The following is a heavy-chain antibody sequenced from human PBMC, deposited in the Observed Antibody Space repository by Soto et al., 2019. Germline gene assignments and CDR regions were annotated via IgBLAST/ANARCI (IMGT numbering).Heavy chain of an antibody. CDR1: GRSMSSNY. Sequence: KAXGTLALTCSVSGRSMSSNYWSWIRQSPDKGLEWLGYVFYGGTDYNPSLGGRVSMSVETSKSQFSLKLTSVTVADTAVYYCASYRGALYFESWGPGILVTVSS. D-gene: IGHD3-16*01. CDR2: VFYGGT. V-gene: IGHV4-59*01. J-gene: IGHJ4*02. CDR3: ASYRGALYFES.